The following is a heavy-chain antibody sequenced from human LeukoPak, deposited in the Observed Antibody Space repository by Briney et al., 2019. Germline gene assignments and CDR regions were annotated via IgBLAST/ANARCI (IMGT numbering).Heavy chain of an antibody. CDR1: GGSISSYY. D-gene: IGHD5-18*01. J-gene: IGHJ5*02. CDR3: ARGRGYGNWFDP. Sequence: PSETLSLTCTVSGGSISSYYWSWIRQPPGKGLEWIGYIYYSGSTNYNPSLKSRVTISVDTSKNQFSLKLSSVTAADTAVYYCARGRGYGNWFDPRGQGTLVTVSS. V-gene: IGHV4-59*01. CDR2: IYYSGST.